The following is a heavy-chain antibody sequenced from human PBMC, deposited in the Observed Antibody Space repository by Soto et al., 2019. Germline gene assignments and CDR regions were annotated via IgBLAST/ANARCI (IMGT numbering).Heavy chain of an antibody. J-gene: IGHJ5*02. CDR1: GFTFTSSA. CDR2: IVVGSGNT. CDR3: AADGYYYGSVGPNWFDD. D-gene: IGHD3-10*01. Sequence: SVKVSCKASGFTFTSSAVQWVRQARGQRLEWIGWIVVGSGNTNYAQKFQERVTITRDMSTSTAYMELSSLRSEDTAVYYCAADGYYYGSVGPNWFDDWGQGTLVPVSP. V-gene: IGHV1-58*01.